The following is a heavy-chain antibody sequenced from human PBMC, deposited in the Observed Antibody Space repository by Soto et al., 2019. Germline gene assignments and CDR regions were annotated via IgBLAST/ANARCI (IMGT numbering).Heavy chain of an antibody. D-gene: IGHD3-16*01. CDR2: ISDDGSRT. CDR3: VKGGWLDF. CDR1: GFSFSTFE. J-gene: IGHJ5*01. V-gene: IGHV3-23*01. Sequence: EVQLLESGGGLVQPGGSLRLSCAASGFSFSTFEMSWVRQAPGRGLEWVSFISDDGSRTYYADAVKGRFTISRDNSKHTLYLQMNSLTAEDTAVYACVKGGWLDFWGQGTLVPVSS.